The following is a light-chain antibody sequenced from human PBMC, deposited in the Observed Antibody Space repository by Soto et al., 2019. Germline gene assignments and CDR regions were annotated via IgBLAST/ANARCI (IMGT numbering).Light chain of an antibody. Sequence: QSVLTQPPSVSGAPGQRVTISCTGSSSNIGAGYDVHWYQQLPGTAPKLLIYGNSNRPSGVPDRFSGSKSGTSASLTVSGLQAEDEADYYCSSYAGNNNPYVFGTGTKLTVL. CDR3: SSYAGNNNPYV. CDR2: GNS. J-gene: IGLJ1*01. V-gene: IGLV1-40*01. CDR1: SSNIGAGYD.